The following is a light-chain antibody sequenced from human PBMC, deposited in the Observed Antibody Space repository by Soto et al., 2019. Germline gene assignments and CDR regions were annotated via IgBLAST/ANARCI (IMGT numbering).Light chain of an antibody. CDR3: QQSYSTPLT. Sequence: DIKVSQSPSTVSASVGERVTITCRASQSISSYLNWYEQKPEKAPKLLIYAASSLQSGVPSRFSGSGSGTDYTLTISSLQPEDFATYYCQQSYSTPLTFGQRTRLEVK. CDR2: AAS. CDR1: QSISSY. J-gene: IGKJ5*01. V-gene: IGKV1-39*01.